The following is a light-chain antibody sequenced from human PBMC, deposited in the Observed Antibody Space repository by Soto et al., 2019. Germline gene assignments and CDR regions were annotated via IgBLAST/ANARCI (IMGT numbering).Light chain of an antibody. V-gene: IGLV2-23*01. CDR3: CSYAGSSTYV. CDR1: SSVVGSYNL. CDR2: EGS. Sequence: QSVLTQPASVSRSPGQSITISCTGTSSVVGSYNLVSWYQQHPGKAPKLMIYEGSKRPSGVSNRFSGSKSGNTASLTISGLQAEDEADYYCCSYAGSSTYVFGTGTKVTVL. J-gene: IGLJ1*01.